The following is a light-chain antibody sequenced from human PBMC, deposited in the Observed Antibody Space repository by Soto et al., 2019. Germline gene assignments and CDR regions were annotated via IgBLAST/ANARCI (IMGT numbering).Light chain of an antibody. V-gene: IGKV3-20*01. Sequence: EIVLTQSPGTLSLSPGEKATLSCRASQSISSNYLAWYQQKPGQAPRLLIYGASNRATGIPDRFSGSGSGTDFTLTISRLEPEDVAVYFCQQYVSSPRTFGQGTKVEIK. CDR2: GAS. CDR3: QQYVSSPRT. CDR1: QSISSNY. J-gene: IGKJ1*01.